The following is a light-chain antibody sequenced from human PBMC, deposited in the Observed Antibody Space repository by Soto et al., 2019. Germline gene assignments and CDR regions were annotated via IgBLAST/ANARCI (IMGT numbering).Light chain of an antibody. J-gene: IGLJ1*01. Sequence: QSVLTRPASVSGSPGKSNTISCTGTSRDVGGYNYVSWYQHHPGKAPKLMIYDVSNRLSGVSNRFSGSKSGNTASLTISVLQAEDEADYYCSSYTTSSTPSVFGTGTKVPVL. CDR3: SSYTTSSTPSV. CDR1: SRDVGGYNY. CDR2: DVS. V-gene: IGLV2-14*03.